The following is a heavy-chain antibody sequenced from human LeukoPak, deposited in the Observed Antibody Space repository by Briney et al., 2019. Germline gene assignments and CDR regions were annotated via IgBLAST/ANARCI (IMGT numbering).Heavy chain of an antibody. D-gene: IGHD6-13*01. CDR2: IYYSGST. Sequence: PSETQSLTCTVSGGSISSSSYYWGWIRQPPGKGLEWIGSIYYSGSTYYNPSLKSRVTISVDTSKNQFSLKLSSVTAADTAVYYCARHGSSWYYFDYWGQGTLVTVSS. J-gene: IGHJ4*02. CDR1: GGSISSSSYY. V-gene: IGHV4-39*01. CDR3: ARHGSSWYYFDY.